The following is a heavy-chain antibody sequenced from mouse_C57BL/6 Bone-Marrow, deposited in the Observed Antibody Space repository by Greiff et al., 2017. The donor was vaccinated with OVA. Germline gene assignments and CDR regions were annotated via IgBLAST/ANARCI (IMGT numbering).Heavy chain of an antibody. Sequence: QVQLQQPGAELVMPGASVKLSCKASGYTFTSYWMHWVKQRPGQGLEWIGKIDPSDSYTNYNQKFKGKSTLTVDKSSSTAYMQLSSLTSEDSAVYYCARDGYWDYFDYWGQGTTLTVSS. V-gene: IGHV1-69*01. CDR2: IDPSDSYT. D-gene: IGHD2-3*01. CDR3: ARDGYWDYFDY. J-gene: IGHJ2*01. CDR1: GYTFTSYW.